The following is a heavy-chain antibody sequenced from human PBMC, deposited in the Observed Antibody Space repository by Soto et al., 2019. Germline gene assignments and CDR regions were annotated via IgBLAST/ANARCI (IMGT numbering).Heavy chain of an antibody. J-gene: IGHJ5*02. V-gene: IGHV1-69*13. CDR2: IIPIFGTA. CDR3: ARDLCSGGSCRFDP. D-gene: IGHD2-15*01. CDR1: GGTFSSYA. Sequence: ASVKVSCKASGGTFSSYAISWVRQAPGQGLEWMGGIIPIFGTANYAQKFQGRVTITADESTSTAYMELSSLRAEDTAVYYCARDLCSGGSCRFDPWGQGTLVTVSS.